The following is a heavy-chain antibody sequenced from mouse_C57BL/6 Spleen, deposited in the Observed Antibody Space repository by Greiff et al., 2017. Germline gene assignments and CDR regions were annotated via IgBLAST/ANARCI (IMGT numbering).Heavy chain of an antibody. CDR2: INPNNGGT. J-gene: IGHJ2*01. D-gene: IGHD1-1*01. Sequence: VQLQQSGPELVKPGASVKIPCKASGYTFTDYNMDWVKQSHGKSLEWIGDINPNNGGTIYNQKFKGKATLTVDKSSSTAYMELRSLTSEDTAVYYCARRDYYGSREYFDYWGQGTTLTVSS. CDR1: GYTFTDYN. V-gene: IGHV1-18*01. CDR3: ARRDYYGSREYFDY.